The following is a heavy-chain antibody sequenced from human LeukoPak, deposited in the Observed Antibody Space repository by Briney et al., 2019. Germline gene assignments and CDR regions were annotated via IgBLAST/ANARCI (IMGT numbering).Heavy chain of an antibody. CDR2: IYPGDSDT. V-gene: IGHV5-51*01. CDR3: ATSTVRGYNYFDP. Sequence: GESLKISCKGSGYSFTSYWIGWVRQMPGKGLEWMGIIYPGDSDTRYNPSFQGQVTISADKSISTAYLQWSGLKASDTAMYYCATSTVRGYNYFDPWGQGTLVTVSS. J-gene: IGHJ5*02. D-gene: IGHD3-10*01. CDR1: GYSFTSYW.